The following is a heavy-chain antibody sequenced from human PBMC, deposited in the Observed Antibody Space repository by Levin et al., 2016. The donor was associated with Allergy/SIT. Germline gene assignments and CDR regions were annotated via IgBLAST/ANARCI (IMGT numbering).Heavy chain of an antibody. V-gene: IGHV4-59*01. D-gene: IGHD3-16*01. CDR3: ARAIYGGWPASWAAFDI. J-gene: IGHJ3*02. CDR2: IYYSGDT. Sequence: SETLSLTCKVSGDSITNYFWSWVRQAPGKGLEWIGYIYYSGDTYYNPSLKSRLTISLDTSKTQFSLRLTSMTAADTATYYCARAIYGGWPASWAAFDIWGQGTVVTVSS. CDR1: GDSITNYF.